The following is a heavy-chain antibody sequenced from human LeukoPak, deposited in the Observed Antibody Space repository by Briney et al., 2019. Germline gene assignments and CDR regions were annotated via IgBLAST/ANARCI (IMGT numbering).Heavy chain of an antibody. CDR3: SSQYSSGWSCDY. V-gene: IGHV3-30-3*01. D-gene: IGHD6-19*01. J-gene: IGHJ4*02. Sequence: GGSLRLSCAASGFTFSSYAMHWVRQAQGKGLEWVAVISYDGSNKYYADSVKGRFTIFRDNSKNTLYLQRSSLRAEDTAVYYCSSQYSSGWSCDYWGQGTLVTVSS. CDR2: ISYDGSNK. CDR1: GFTFSSYA.